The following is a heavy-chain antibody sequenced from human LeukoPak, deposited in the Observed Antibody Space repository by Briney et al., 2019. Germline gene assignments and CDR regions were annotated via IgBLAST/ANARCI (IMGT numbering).Heavy chain of an antibody. CDR3: ARRGAYRGVDY. CDR2: IYYSGST. Sequence: PSETLSLTCTVSGGSISSYYWSWIRQPPGKGLEWIGYIYYSGSTNYNPSLKSRVTISVDTSKNQFSLKLSSVTAADTAVYYCARRGAYRGVDYWGQGTLVTVSS. CDR1: GGSISSYY. J-gene: IGHJ4*02. D-gene: IGHD1-26*01. V-gene: IGHV4-59*01.